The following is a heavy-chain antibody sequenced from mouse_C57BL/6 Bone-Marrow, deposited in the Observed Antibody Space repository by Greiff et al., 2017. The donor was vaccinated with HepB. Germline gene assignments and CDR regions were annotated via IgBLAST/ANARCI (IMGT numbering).Heavy chain of an antibody. CDR2: IRSKSNNYAT. Sequence: EVQRVESGGGLVQPKGSLKLSCAASGFSFNTYAMNWVRQAPGKGLEWVARIRSKSNNYATYYADSVKDRFTISRDDSESMLYLQMNNLKTEDTAMYYCVRLHSNYYAMDHWGQGTSVTVSS. J-gene: IGHJ4*01. CDR3: VRLHSNYYAMDH. CDR1: GFSFNTYA. V-gene: IGHV10-1*01. D-gene: IGHD2-5*01.